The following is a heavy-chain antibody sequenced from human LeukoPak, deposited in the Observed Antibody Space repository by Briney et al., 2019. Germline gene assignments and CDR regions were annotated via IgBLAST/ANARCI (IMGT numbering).Heavy chain of an antibody. Sequence: SETLSLTCAVYGGSFSGYYWSWIRQPPGKGLEWIGEINHSGSTNYNPSLKSRVTISVDTSKNQFSLKLSSVTAADTAVYYRARSGDIAAADSDYWGQGTLVTVSS. V-gene: IGHV4-34*01. J-gene: IGHJ4*02. CDR1: GGSFSGYY. CDR3: ARSGDIAAADSDY. D-gene: IGHD6-13*01. CDR2: INHSGST.